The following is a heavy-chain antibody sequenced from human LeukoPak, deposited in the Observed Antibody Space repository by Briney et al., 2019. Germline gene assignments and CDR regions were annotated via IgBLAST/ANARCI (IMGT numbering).Heavy chain of an antibody. J-gene: IGHJ6*03. CDR3: ARTTEGGYSYGYFYYYYMDV. Sequence: SETLSLTCTVSGGSISSYYWSWIRQPPGKGLEWIGYIYYSGSTNYKSSLKSRVTISVDTSKNQFSPKLSSVTAADTAVYYCARTTEGGYSYGYFYYYYMDVWGKGTTVTISS. CDR2: IYYSGST. D-gene: IGHD5-18*01. CDR1: GGSISSYY. V-gene: IGHV4-59*01.